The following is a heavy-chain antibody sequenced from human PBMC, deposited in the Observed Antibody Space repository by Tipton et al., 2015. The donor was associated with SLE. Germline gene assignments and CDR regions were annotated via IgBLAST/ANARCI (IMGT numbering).Heavy chain of an antibody. V-gene: IGHV4-39*07. CDR2: IYYSGTT. Sequence: TLSLTCTVSSGSISSSSYYWGWIRQPPGKGLEWIGSIYYSGTTYYNPSLKSRVTISLDTSKNQFSPKVSSVTAADTAVYYCARIAEVVIVDYWGQGTLVTVSS. CDR1: SGSISSSSYY. D-gene: IGHD3-22*01. J-gene: IGHJ4*02. CDR3: ARIAEVVIVDY.